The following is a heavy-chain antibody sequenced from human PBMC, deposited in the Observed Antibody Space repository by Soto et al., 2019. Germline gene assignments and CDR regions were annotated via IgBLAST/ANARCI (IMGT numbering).Heavy chain of an antibody. Sequence: QVQLVESGGGVVQPGRSLRLSCAASGFTFSSYAMHWVRQAPGKGLEWVAVISYDGSNKYYADSVKGRFTISRDNSKNTLYLQMNSLRAEDTAVYYCATSGRYYDSSGYPPFLPLDYWGQGTLVTVSS. D-gene: IGHD3-22*01. CDR3: ATSGRYYDSSGYPPFLPLDY. CDR2: ISYDGSNK. CDR1: GFTFSSYA. V-gene: IGHV3-30-3*01. J-gene: IGHJ4*02.